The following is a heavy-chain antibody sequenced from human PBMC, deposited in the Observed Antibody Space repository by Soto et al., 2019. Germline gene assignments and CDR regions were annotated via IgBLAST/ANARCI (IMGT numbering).Heavy chain of an antibody. CDR2: ISYDEINK. J-gene: IGHJ4*02. CDR1: GFTFSSYG. Sequence: PGGSLRLSCAASGFTFSSYGMHWVRQAPDKGLEWVAIISYDEINKYYADSVKGRFTISRDNSKNTLYLQMNSLRAEDSAVYYCAKSVYNWNDGFFDYWGQGTLVTVSS. V-gene: IGHV3-30*18. CDR3: AKSVYNWNDGFFDY. D-gene: IGHD1-1*01.